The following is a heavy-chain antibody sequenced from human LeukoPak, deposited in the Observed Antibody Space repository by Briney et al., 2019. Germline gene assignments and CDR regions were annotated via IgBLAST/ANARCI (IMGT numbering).Heavy chain of an antibody. CDR1: GYTFTSYG. J-gene: IGHJ4*02. CDR2: ISAHNGNT. D-gene: IGHD3-9*01. CDR3: ARGDYDILTGFTTKDY. V-gene: IGHV1-18*01. Sequence: GASVKVSCKASGYTFTSYGTSWVRQAPGQGLEWMGWISAHNGNTNYAQKLQGRVTMTTDTSTSTAHMELRSLRSDDTAVYYCARGDYDILTGFTTKDYWGQGTLVTVSS.